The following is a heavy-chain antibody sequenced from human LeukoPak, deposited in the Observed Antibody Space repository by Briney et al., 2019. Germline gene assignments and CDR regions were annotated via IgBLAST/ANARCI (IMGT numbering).Heavy chain of an antibody. V-gene: IGHV3-7*01. D-gene: IGHD3/OR15-3a*01. CDR3: AREGLHDAFDI. CDR2: IKQDGSEK. Sequence: GGSLRLSCATSGFTLNTYGMHWVRQAPGKGLEWVANIKQDGSEKYYVDSVKGRFTISRDNAKNSLYLQMNSLRAEDTAVYYCAREGLHDAFDIWGQGTMVTVSS. J-gene: IGHJ3*02. CDR1: GFTLNTYG.